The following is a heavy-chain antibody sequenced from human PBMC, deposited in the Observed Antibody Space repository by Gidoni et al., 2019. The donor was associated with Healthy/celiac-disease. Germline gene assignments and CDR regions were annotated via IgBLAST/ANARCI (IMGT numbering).Heavy chain of an antibody. V-gene: IGHV1-69*02. CDR1: GGTFSTYT. J-gene: IGHJ4*02. CDR3: ARGYYYDSSGYLG. Sequence: VQLVQSGAEVRKPGSSVKVSCKTSGGTFSTYTISWVRQAPGQGLEWMGRIIPILDIANYAQRFQGRVTITADKSTSTAYMELSSLRSEDTAVYYCARGYYYDSSGYLGWGQGTLVTVSS. D-gene: IGHD3-22*01. CDR2: IIPILDIA.